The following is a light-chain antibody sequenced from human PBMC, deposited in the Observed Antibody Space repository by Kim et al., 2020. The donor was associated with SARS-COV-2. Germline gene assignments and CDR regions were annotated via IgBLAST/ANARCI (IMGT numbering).Light chain of an antibody. Sequence: EIVLTQSPGTLSLSPGERATLSCRASQSVSSSYIAWYQQKPGQAPRLLIYGASSRATGIPDRFSGSGSGTDFTLTISRLEPEVFAVYYCQQYGSSPYTFGQGTKLEI. CDR2: GAS. CDR3: QQYGSSPYT. V-gene: IGKV3-20*01. J-gene: IGKJ2*01. CDR1: QSVSSSY.